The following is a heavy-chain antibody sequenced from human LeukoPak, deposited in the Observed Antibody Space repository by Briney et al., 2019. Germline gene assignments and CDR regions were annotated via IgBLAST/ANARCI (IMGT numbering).Heavy chain of an antibody. V-gene: IGHV3-72*01. CDR1: GGTFSDHY. CDR3: ARDYYGSGSYRP. D-gene: IGHD3-10*01. CDR2: TRNKANSYTT. Sequence: GGSLRLSCAASGGTFSDHYMDWVRQAPGKGLEWVGRTRNKANSYTTEYAASVKGRFTISRDDSKNSLYLHMNSLAAEDAAVYSCARDYYGSGSYRPWGQGTLVTVSS. J-gene: IGHJ5*02.